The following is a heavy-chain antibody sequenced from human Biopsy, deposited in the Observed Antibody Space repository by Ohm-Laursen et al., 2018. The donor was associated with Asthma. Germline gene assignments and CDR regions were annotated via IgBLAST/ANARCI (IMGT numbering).Heavy chain of an antibody. CDR2: IMTVFGTT. CDR3: ARCQVGYSSGWSLLLKKIYYSGMDV. V-gene: IGHV1-69*13. Sequence: ASVKVSCKAPGGTLSNFAISWVRQAPGQGLEWLGGIMTVFGTTNYAQKSQGRVTITADESTSTAYMEVTSLRSEDTAIYYCARCQVGYSSGWSLLLKKIYYSGMDVWGQGTAVTVSS. J-gene: IGHJ6*02. CDR1: GGTLSNFA. D-gene: IGHD6-19*01.